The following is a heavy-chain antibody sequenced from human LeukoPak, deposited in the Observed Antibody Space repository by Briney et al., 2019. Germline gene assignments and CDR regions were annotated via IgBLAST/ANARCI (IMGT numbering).Heavy chain of an antibody. CDR2: IYYSGST. V-gene: IGHV4-59*01. D-gene: IGHD6-6*01. J-gene: IGHJ4*02. Sequence: SETLSLTCTVSGGSISSYYWSWIRQPPGKGLEWIGYIYYSGSTNYNPSLKSRVTISVDTSKNQFSLKLSSVTAADTAVYYCARGRGKQLVHLDYWGQGTLVTVSS. CDR1: GGSISSYY. CDR3: ARGRGKQLVHLDY.